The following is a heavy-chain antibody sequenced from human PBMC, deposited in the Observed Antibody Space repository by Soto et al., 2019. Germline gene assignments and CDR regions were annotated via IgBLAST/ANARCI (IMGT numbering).Heavy chain of an antibody. CDR1: GCTFSSYS. J-gene: IGHJ4*02. CDR3: VRHWLATREFDY. Sequence: KAXGSLRLACSASGCTFSSYSMNWVRQAAGKGLEWVSSLSSSSGHIYYADSVKGRFTISRDNAKNSLYLQMNSLRAEATAVYYCVRHWLATREFDYWGQGTLVTVSS. V-gene: IGHV3-21*01. D-gene: IGHD1-26*01. CDR2: LSSSSGHI.